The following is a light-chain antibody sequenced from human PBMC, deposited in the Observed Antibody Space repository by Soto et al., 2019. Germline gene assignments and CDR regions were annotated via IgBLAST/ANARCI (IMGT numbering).Light chain of an antibody. J-gene: IGLJ3*02. Sequence: QSVLTQPPSASGTPGQRVTISCSGGSSNIGSNYAYWYRQLPGTAPKLVIYANSQRPSGVPDRFSGSKSGNTASLTISDLQPDDECLYYCCSYAGSSLWMFGGGTKLTVL. V-gene: IGLV1-47*01. CDR3: CSYAGSSLWM. CDR1: SSNIGSNY. CDR2: ANS.